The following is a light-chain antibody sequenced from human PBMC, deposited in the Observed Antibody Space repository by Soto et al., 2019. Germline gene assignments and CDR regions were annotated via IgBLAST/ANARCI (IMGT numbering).Light chain of an antibody. CDR3: QQYGSSLFT. CDR2: GTS. V-gene: IGKV3-20*01. J-gene: IGKJ3*01. CDR1: QSVSSKY. Sequence: DIVLTQSPGTLSSSPGERATLCCRASQSVSSKYLAWYQQKPGQAPRVLIYGTSIRASGVPERFSGGGSGTDFTLTITRLEPEDFAVYYCQQYGSSLFTFGPGTKVDFK.